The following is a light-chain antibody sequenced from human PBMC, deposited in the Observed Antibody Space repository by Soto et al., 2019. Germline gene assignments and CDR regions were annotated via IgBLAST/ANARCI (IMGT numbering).Light chain of an antibody. CDR2: GAS. V-gene: IGKV3-15*01. CDR3: QHYNNWPPWT. J-gene: IGKJ1*01. CDR1: QSVRSN. Sequence: EIVMTQSPATLSVSPGERVTLSCRASQSVRSNLAWYQQKPGQAPRLLIYGASTRATGIPARFSGSGSGTEFTLTISSLQSEDFAVYYCQHYNNWPPWTFGQGTKVEIK.